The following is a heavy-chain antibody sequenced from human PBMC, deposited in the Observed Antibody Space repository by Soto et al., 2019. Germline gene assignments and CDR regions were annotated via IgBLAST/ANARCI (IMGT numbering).Heavy chain of an antibody. V-gene: IGHV1-8*01. J-gene: IGHJ3*01. CDR1: GYSFTNND. CDR2: MNPNSGNT. CDR3: ARDSSTTNPV. Sequence: ASVKVSCKASGYSFTNNDVSWVRQATGQGLEWMGWMNPNSGNTGYAQKFQGRVSMTRNTATSTAYMELSSLRSDDTAIYYCARDSSTTNPVWGQGTMVTVSS. D-gene: IGHD2-2*01.